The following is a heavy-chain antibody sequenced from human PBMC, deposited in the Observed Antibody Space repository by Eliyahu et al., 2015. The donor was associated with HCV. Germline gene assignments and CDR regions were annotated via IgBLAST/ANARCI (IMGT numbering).Heavy chain of an antibody. Sequence: EVQLVXXGGGLVKPGGSLRLXXVASGFXXRXAWMWGVRQAPGKGLEWVGRIKTKADGETTDYAAPVKGRFTISRDDSKDTLDLVMNSLKAEDTAVYYCVRSFGIVNYFDYWGQGTLVTVSS. J-gene: IGHJ4*02. CDR2: IKTKADGETT. V-gene: IGHV3-15*01. CDR1: GFXXRXAW. D-gene: IGHD3-3*01. CDR3: VRSFGIVNYFDY.